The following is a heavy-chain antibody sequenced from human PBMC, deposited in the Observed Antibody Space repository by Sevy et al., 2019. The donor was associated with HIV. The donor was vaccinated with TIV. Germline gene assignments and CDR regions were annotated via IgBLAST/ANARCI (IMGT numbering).Heavy chain of an antibody. CDR1: GGTFSSYA. CDR2: IIAMFDTS. Sequence: ASVKVSCKASGGTFSSYAFHWVRQAPGQGLEWMGGIIAMFDTSDYAQNLQGRVTITADPSTSTVYMELSSLRSEDTAIYYCARGITLILGGGYYFDYWGQGTLVTVSS. V-gene: IGHV1-69*13. D-gene: IGHD3-22*01. CDR3: ARGITLILGGGYYFDY. J-gene: IGHJ4*02.